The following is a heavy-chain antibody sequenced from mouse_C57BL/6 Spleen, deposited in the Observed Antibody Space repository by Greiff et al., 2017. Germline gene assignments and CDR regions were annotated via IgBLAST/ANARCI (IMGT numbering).Heavy chain of an antibody. Sequence: QVQLQQSGPELVKPGASVKISCKASGYAFSSSWMNWVKQRPGKGLEWIGRIYPGDGDTNYNGKFKGKATLTADKSSSTAYMQLSSLTSEDSAVYFCARDYDVGFYAMDYWGQGTSVTVSS. CDR2: IYPGDGDT. CDR3: ARDYDVGFYAMDY. V-gene: IGHV1-82*01. CDR1: GYAFSSSW. D-gene: IGHD2-4*01. J-gene: IGHJ4*01.